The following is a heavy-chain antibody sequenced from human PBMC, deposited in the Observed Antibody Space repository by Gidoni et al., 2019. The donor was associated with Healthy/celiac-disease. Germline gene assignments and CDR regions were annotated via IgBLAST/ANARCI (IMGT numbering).Heavy chain of an antibody. J-gene: IGHJ3*02. V-gene: IGHV4-59*01. CDR2: IYYSGST. CDR1: GGSISSYY. Sequence: QVQLQESGPGRVKPSETLSLTCTVSGGSISSYYWSWIRQPPGKGLEWIGYIYYSGSTNYNPPLKSRVTISVDTSKNQFSLKLSSVTAADTAVYYCARSDSSGWYPVGAFDIWGQGTMVTVSS. CDR3: ARSDSSGWYPVGAFDI. D-gene: IGHD6-19*01.